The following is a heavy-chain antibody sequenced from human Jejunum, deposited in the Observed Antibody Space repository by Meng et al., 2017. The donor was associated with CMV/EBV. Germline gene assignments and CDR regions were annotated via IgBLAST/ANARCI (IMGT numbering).Heavy chain of an antibody. Sequence: FSGYAMSWVRQAPGQGLQWVSTISNGGAGAYYADSVKGRFTISGDNSKNTLYLQLNSLRAEDTAVYYCAKNFRTYRSGVQYYTMDVWGQGTTVTVSS. D-gene: IGHD2/OR15-2a*01. CDR1: FSGYA. V-gene: IGHV3-23*01. CDR3: AKNFRTYRSGVQYYTMDV. J-gene: IGHJ6*02. CDR2: ISNGGAGA.